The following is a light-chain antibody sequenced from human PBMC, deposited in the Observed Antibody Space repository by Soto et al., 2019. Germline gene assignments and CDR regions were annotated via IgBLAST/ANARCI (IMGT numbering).Light chain of an antibody. CDR3: QQYNNWPQT. CDR1: QSVSTN. V-gene: IGKV3-15*01. Sequence: EIVMTQSPATLSVSPWERATLSCRASQSVSTNLAWYQQKPGQAPRLLIYGASTRATDIPPSFTGSGSGTEFTLTISSLQSEDFAEYHCQQYNNWPQTFGQGTKVDIK. J-gene: IGKJ1*01. CDR2: GAS.